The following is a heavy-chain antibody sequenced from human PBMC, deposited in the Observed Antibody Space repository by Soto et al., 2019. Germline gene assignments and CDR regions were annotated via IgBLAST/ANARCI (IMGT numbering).Heavy chain of an antibody. Sequence: HPGGSLRLSCAASGFTFDDYAMHWVRQAPGKGLEWVSGISWNSGSIGYADSVKGRFTISRDNAKNSLYLQMNSLRAEDTALYYCAKDTGILTGYHFDYWGQGTLVTVSS. V-gene: IGHV3-9*01. J-gene: IGHJ4*02. CDR2: ISWNSGSI. D-gene: IGHD3-9*01. CDR1: GFTFDDYA. CDR3: AKDTGILTGYHFDY.